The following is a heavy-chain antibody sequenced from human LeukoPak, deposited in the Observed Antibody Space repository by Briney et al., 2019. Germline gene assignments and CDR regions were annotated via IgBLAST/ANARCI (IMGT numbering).Heavy chain of an antibody. V-gene: IGHV3-23*01. Sequence: GGSLRLSCAASGFTFSSYAMSWVRQAPGKGLEWVSAISGSGGSTYYADFVKGRFTISRDNSKNTLYLQMNSLRAEDTAVYYCAKDSFWSGYYGYFDYWGQGTLVTVSS. CDR3: AKDSFWSGYYGYFDY. J-gene: IGHJ4*02. CDR2: ISGSGGST. CDR1: GFTFSSYA. D-gene: IGHD3-3*01.